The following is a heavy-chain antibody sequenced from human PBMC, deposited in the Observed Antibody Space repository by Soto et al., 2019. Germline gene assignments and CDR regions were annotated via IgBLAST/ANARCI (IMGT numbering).Heavy chain of an antibody. Sequence: QITLKESGPTLVKPTQTLTLTCTFSGFSLSTSGVGVGWIRQPPGKALEWLALIYWDDGKRYSPSLKSRLTITKDTSKNQVVLTMTNMDPVDTATYYCAHKGCSSTRCSSYYYYGMDVWGQGTTVTVSS. CDR3: AHKGCSSTRCSSYYYYGMDV. CDR1: GFSLSTSGVG. D-gene: IGHD2-2*01. CDR2: IYWDDGK. J-gene: IGHJ6*02. V-gene: IGHV2-5*02.